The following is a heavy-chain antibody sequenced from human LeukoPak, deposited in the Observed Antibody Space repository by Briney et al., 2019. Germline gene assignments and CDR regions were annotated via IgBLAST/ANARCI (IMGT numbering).Heavy chain of an antibody. D-gene: IGHD3-22*01. V-gene: IGHV3-23*01. CDR3: ASGDDYYDSSGYIDY. J-gene: IGHJ4*02. CDR1: GFTFSSYA. CDR2: ISGSGGST. Sequence: GGSLRLSCAASGFTFSSYAMSWVRQAPGKGLEWVSAISGSGGSTYYADSVKGRFTISRDNSKNTLYLQMNSLRAEDTAVYYCASGDDYYDSSGYIDYWGQGTLVTVSS.